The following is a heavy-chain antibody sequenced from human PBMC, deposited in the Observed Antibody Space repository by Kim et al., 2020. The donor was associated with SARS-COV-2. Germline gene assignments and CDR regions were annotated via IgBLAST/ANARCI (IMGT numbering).Heavy chain of an antibody. D-gene: IGHD3-10*01. V-gene: IGHV3-7*01. J-gene: IGHJ4*02. Sequence: SGKYYVDSVKGRFTISRDNAKYSLYLQMDSLRAEDTAIYYCARVTYGYFDYWGQGTLVTVSS. CDR3: ARVTYGYFDY. CDR2: SGK.